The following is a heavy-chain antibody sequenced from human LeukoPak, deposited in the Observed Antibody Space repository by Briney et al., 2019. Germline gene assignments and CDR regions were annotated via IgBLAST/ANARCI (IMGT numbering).Heavy chain of an antibody. CDR1: GGSISSYY. V-gene: IGHV4-59*12. Sequence: SETLSLTCAVSGGSISSYYWSWIRQPPGKGLEWIGYIYYSGSTNYNPSLKSRVTISVDTSKNQFSLKLSSVTAADTAVYYCARGAYYGSGSTYYYYYYYMDVWGKGTTVTVSS. CDR2: IYYSGST. CDR3: ARGAYYGSGSTYYYYYYYMDV. D-gene: IGHD3-10*01. J-gene: IGHJ6*03.